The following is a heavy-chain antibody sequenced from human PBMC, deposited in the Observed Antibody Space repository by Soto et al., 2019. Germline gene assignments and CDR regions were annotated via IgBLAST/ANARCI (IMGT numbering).Heavy chain of an antibody. CDR1: GFTFSSYG. V-gene: IGHV3-30*18. CDR2: ISYDGSNK. Sequence: QVQLVESGGGVVQPGRSLRLSCAASGFTFSSYGMHWVRQAPGKGLEWVAVISYDGSNKYYADSVKGRFTISRDNSKNTLYLQMNSLRAEDTAVYYCAKTKIKIAMAGRGAFDIWGQGTMVTVSS. J-gene: IGHJ3*02. D-gene: IGHD6-19*01. CDR3: AKTKIKIAMAGRGAFDI.